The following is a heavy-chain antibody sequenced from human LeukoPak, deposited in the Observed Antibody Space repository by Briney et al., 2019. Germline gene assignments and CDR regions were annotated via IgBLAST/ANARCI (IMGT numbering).Heavy chain of an antibody. CDR1: GGSISSYY. CDR2: IYYSGST. J-gene: IGHJ4*02. D-gene: IGHD5-18*01. V-gene: IGHV4-59*12. Sequence: SETLSLTCTVSGGSISSYYWSWIRQPPGKGLEWIGYIYYSGSTNYNPSLKSRVTISVDTSKNQFSLKLSSVTAADTAVYYCARAPGGQLWLPKGIYYFDYWGQGTLVTVSS. CDR3: ARAPGGQLWLPKGIYYFDY.